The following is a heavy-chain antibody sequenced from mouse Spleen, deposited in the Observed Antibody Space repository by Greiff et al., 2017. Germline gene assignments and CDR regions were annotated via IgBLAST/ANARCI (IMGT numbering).Heavy chain of an antibody. CDR2: ISSGGSYT. CDR1: GFTFSSYA. D-gene: IGHD4-1*01. J-gene: IGHJ4*01. Sequence: EVKVEESGGGLVKPGGSLKLSCAASGFTFSSYAMSWVRQTPEKRLEWVATISSGGSYTYYPDSVKGRFTISRDNAKNTLYLQMSSLRSEDTAMYYCARHGSYAMDYWGQGTSVTVSS. V-gene: IGHV5-9-3*01. CDR3: ARHGSYAMDY.